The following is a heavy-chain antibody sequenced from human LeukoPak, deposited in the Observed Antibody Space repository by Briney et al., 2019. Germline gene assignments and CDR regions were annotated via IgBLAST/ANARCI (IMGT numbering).Heavy chain of an antibody. CDR1: RFTFSSYA. D-gene: IGHD6-13*01. CDR2: ISGSGGST. V-gene: IGHV3-23*01. CDR3: AKDHGSSDWYYFDY. Sequence: GGSLRLSCAASRFTFSSYAMSWVRQAPGKGLEWVSAISGSGGSTYYADSVKGRFTISRDNSKKTLYLQMNTLRADDTAVYYCAKDHGSSDWYYFDYWGQGTLVTVSS. J-gene: IGHJ4*02.